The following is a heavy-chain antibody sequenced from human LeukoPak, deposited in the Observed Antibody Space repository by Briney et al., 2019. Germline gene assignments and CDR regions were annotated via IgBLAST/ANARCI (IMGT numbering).Heavy chain of an antibody. Sequence: MASETLSLTCTVSGGSISSYYWSWIRQPPGKGLEWIGYIYYSGSTNYNPSLKSRVTISVDTSKNQFSLKLSSVTAADTAVYYCARARSGYTSSWYFVSWGQGTLVTVSS. CDR2: IYYSGST. J-gene: IGHJ4*02. CDR3: ARARSGYTSSWYFVS. D-gene: IGHD6-13*01. CDR1: GGSISSYY. V-gene: IGHV4-59*12.